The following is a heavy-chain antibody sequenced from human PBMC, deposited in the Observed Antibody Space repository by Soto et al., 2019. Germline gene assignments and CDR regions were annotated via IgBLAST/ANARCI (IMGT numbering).Heavy chain of an antibody. CDR2: IYYSGST. Sequence: SETLSLTCTVSGGSISSYSWSWIRQPPGKGLEWIGYIYYSGSTNYNPSLKSRVTISVDTSKNQFSLKLSSVTAADTAVYYCARDRRYCSSTSCYAGDYYYYYYGMDVWGQGTTVTVSS. CDR1: GGSISSYS. CDR3: ARDRRYCSSTSCYAGDYYYYYYGMDV. J-gene: IGHJ6*02. D-gene: IGHD2-2*01. V-gene: IGHV4-59*01.